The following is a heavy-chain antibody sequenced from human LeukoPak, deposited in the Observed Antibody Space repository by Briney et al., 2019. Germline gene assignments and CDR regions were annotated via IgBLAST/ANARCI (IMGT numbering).Heavy chain of an antibody. D-gene: IGHD5-18*01. CDR1: GYTFTSYG. CDR3: ARDTAMVTTFLDY. Sequence: GASVKVSCKASGYTFTSYGISWVRQAPGQGLEWMGWISAYNGNTNYAQKLQGRVTMTTDTSTSKAYMEMRRLRSDDTAVYYCARDTAMVTTFLDYWGQGTLVTVSS. CDR2: ISAYNGNT. J-gene: IGHJ4*02. V-gene: IGHV1-18*01.